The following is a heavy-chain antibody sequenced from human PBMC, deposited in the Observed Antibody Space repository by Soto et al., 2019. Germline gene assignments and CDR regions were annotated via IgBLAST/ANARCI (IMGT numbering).Heavy chain of an antibody. J-gene: IGHJ6*03. CDR2: VGASGGGT. V-gene: IGHV3-23*01. CDR1: GFTFGSYA. Sequence: EVQLLESGGNLVQPGGSLRLSCAASGFTFGSYAMSWVRQAPGKGLEWVSVVGASGGGTYYADSVKGRFTISRDNSNNTRFLQMSSLRADDTALYYCAKVGSAYKSSYYYYMDVWGKGTTVTVSS. CDR3: AKVGSAYKSSYYYYMDV. D-gene: IGHD1-1*01.